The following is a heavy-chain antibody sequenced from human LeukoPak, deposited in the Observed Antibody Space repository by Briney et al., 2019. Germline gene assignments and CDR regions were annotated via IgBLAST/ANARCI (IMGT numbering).Heavy chain of an antibody. D-gene: IGHD2-2*01. V-gene: IGHV3-53*01. CDR1: GFTVSNNY. Sequence: GGSLRLSCAASGFTVSNNYMSWVRQTPGKGLEWVSVIYSGGTTYYADSVKGRFTISRDNSKNTLFLQLNSLRAEDTAVYYCARADCSSSTCYLRRSWFDPWGQGTLVTVSS. CDR2: IYSGGTT. CDR3: ARADCSSSTCYLRRSWFDP. J-gene: IGHJ5*02.